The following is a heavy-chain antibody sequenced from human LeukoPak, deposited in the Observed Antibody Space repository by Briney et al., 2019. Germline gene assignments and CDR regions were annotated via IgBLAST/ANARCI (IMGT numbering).Heavy chain of an antibody. J-gene: IGHJ4*02. CDR2: IKPDGSEK. V-gene: IGHV3-7*01. Sequence: PGGSLRLSCAASGLRFSNSWMNWVRQAPGKGLEWVASIKPDGSEKYYVDSVKGRFTISRDNAKNSLFLRMNSLRVEDTAVYYCARGNYDGAGYWGQGALVIVSS. D-gene: IGHD3-10*01. CDR1: GLRFSNSW. CDR3: ARGNYDGAGY.